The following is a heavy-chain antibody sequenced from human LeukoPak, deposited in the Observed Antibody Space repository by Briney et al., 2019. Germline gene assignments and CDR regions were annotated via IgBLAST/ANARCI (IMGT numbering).Heavy chain of an antibody. CDR2: IYHSGST. Sequence: PSETLSLTCAVSGYSISSGYYWGWIRQPPGKGLEWIGSIYHSGSTYYNPSLKSRVTISVDTSKNQFSLKLSSVTAADTAVYYCARAWELAHFDYWGQGTLVTASS. CDR1: GYSISSGYY. CDR3: ARAWELAHFDY. V-gene: IGHV4-38-2*01. J-gene: IGHJ4*02. D-gene: IGHD1-26*01.